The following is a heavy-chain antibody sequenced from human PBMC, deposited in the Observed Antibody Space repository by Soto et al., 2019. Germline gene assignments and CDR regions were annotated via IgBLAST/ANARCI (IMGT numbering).Heavy chain of an antibody. CDR2: IWYDGSNK. Sequence: GGSLRLSCAASGFTFSSYGMHWVRQAPGKGLEWVAVIWYDGSNKYYADSVKGRFTISRDNSKNTLYLQMNSLRAEDTAVYYWARDSRDYHYGMDVWGQGTTVNVSS. V-gene: IGHV3-33*01. CDR3: ARDSRDYHYGMDV. J-gene: IGHJ6*02. CDR1: GFTFSSYG.